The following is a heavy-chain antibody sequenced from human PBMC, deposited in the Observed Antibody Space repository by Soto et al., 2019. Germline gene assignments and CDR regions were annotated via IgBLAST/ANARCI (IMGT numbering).Heavy chain of an antibody. D-gene: IGHD1-1*01. Sequence: QITLKESGPTLVKPTQTLTLTCTFSGFSLSTNGVGVGWIRQHPGTTLEWLALIYWDDDKHYRPSLKSRLTITKDTSKRPVVLTITNMDHVDTATYHCAPTVSRYLPYPWGKGTLVSVSS. J-gene: IGHJ5*02. CDR1: GFSLSTNGVG. CDR2: IYWDDDK. CDR3: APTVSRYLPYP. V-gene: IGHV2-5*02.